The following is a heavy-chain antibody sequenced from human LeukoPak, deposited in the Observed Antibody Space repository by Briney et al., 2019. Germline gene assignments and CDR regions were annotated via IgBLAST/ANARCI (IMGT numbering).Heavy chain of an antibody. V-gene: IGHV3-30-3*01. J-gene: IGHJ3*02. CDR1: GFTFSSYA. D-gene: IGHD1-26*01. CDR2: ISYDGSNK. Sequence: GGSLRLSCAASGFTFSSYAMPWVRQAPGKGLEWVAVISYDGSNKYYADSVKGRFTISRDNSKNTLYLQMNSLRAEDTAVYYCARVNPVGATGAFDIWGQGTMVTVPS. CDR3: ARVNPVGATGAFDI.